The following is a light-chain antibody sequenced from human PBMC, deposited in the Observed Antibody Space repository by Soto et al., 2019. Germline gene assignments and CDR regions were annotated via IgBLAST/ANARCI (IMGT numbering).Light chain of an antibody. V-gene: IGKV3-11*01. Sequence: VLPQSPPSLSLFPGERATLSCRASQSVSSYLAWYQQKPGQAPRLLIYYVSTRATGIPARFSGSGSRTDFILTIISLEPEDFAVYYCQQRSNWPITFGQGTRLEI. CDR3: QQRSNWPIT. J-gene: IGKJ5*01. CDR2: YVS. CDR1: QSVSSY.